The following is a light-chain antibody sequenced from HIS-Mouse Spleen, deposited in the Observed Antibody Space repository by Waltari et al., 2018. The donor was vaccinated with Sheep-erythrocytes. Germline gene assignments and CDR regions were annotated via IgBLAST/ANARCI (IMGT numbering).Light chain of an antibody. CDR3: CSYAGSYNHV. CDR2: DVS. J-gene: IGLJ1*01. V-gene: IGLV2-11*01. Sequence: QSALTQPRSVSGSPGQSVTISCPGTSSDVGGYNYVSWYQQHPGKAPKLMIYDVSKRPSGVPDRFSGSKSGNTASLTISGLQAEDEADYYCCSYAGSYNHVFATGTKVTV. CDR1: SSDVGGYNY.